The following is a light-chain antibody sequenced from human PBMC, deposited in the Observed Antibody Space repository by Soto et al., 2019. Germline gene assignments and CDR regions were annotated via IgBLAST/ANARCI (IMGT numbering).Light chain of an antibody. Sequence: QSVLTQPPSVSGAPGQRVTISCTGSRSNIGAGYDVHWYQQLPGTAPKLLIYGNSNRPSGVPDRFSGSKSGTSASLAITGLQAEDEADYYCRSYDSSLSGWLFGGGTKVTVL. V-gene: IGLV1-40*01. CDR3: RSYDSSLSGWL. CDR2: GNS. CDR1: RSNIGAGYD. J-gene: IGLJ3*02.